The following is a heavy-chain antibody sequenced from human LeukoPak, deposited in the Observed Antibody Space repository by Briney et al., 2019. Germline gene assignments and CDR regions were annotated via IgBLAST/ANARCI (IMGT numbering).Heavy chain of an antibody. CDR3: ARYMSSSKIFDY. D-gene: IGHD6-6*01. Sequence: SQTLSLTCAISGDSVSSNSVAWNWIRQSPSRGLEWLGRTYYRSNWYNDYAVSVKSRITINPDTSKNQFSLQLNSVTPEDAAVYFCARYMSSSKIFDYWGLGTLVAVSS. CDR2: TYYRSNWYN. V-gene: IGHV6-1*01. J-gene: IGHJ4*02. CDR1: GDSVSSNSVA.